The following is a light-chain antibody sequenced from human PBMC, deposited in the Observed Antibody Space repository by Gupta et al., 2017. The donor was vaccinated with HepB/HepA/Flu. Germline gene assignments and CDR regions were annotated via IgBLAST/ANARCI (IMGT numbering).Light chain of an antibody. V-gene: IGLV1-47*03. Sequence: QSVPIQSPSASGTPGQRVSISCSGSNSNIRSNYVYWYQQLPGPAPQLLICKDNQYPPGVPGRFSGSKSNTSASLAIGRLWSDDDADYYGAACDNNLSNWVFGGGTKLTVL. CDR3: AACDNNLSNWV. J-gene: IGLJ3*02. CDR2: KDN. CDR1: NSNIRSNY.